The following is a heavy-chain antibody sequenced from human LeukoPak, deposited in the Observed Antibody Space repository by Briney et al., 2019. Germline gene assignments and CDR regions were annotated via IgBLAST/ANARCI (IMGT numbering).Heavy chain of an antibody. D-gene: IGHD3-22*01. Sequence: GGSLRLSCAASGFTFSSYSMNWFRQAPGKGLEWVSYISSSSSTVYYADSVKGRFTISRDNAKNSLYLQMNSLRAEDRAVYYCARDSNYYDSSGYYSMIDYWGQGTLVTVSS. J-gene: IGHJ4*02. CDR2: ISSSSSTV. CDR1: GFTFSSYS. V-gene: IGHV3-48*01. CDR3: ARDSNYYDSSGYYSMIDY.